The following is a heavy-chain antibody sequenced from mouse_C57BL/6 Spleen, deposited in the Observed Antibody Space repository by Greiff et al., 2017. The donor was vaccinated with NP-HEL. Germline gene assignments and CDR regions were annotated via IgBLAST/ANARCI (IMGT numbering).Heavy chain of an antibody. CDR2: IHPTIVIT. D-gene: IGHD4-1*01. V-gene: IGHV1-64*01. CDR1: VYTFTSYW. J-gene: IGHJ4*01. CDR3: ARSTNWDAMDY. Sequence: QVQLQQPGAELVKPGSSFPLSFTSSVYTFTSYWMHWVKQRPGQGLEWIGMIHPTIVITHYNEKFKSKATLTVDKSSSTAYMQLSSLTSEDSAVYYCARSTNWDAMDYWGQGTSVTVSS.